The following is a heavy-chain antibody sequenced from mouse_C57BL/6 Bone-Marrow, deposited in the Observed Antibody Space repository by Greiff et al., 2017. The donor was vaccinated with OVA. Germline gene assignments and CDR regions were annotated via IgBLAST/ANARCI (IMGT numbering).Heavy chain of an antibody. V-gene: IGHV1-52*01. J-gene: IGHJ2*01. D-gene: IGHD1-1*01. CDR2: IDSSDSET. CDR1: GYTFTSYW. CDR3: AKYLDYYGSSYGYFDD. Sequence: VQLQQPGAELVRPGSSVKLSCKASGYTFTSYWMHWVKQRPIQGLEWIGNIDSSDSETHYNQKFKDKATLTVDKSSSTAYMQLSSLTSEDSAVYSGAKYLDYYGSSYGYFDDWGKGTTLTVSS.